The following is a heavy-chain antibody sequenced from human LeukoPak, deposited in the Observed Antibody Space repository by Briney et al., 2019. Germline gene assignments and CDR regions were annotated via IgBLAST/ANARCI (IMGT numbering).Heavy chain of an antibody. CDR2: IRYDGNNK. V-gene: IGHV3-30*02. Sequence: GGSLRLSCAASGFTFSNYGMHWVRQAPGKGLEWVAFIRYDGNNKYYADSVKGRFTISRDNSKNTLYLQMNSLRAEDTAVYYCARDQGYYDSSGPIDYWGQGTLVTVSS. CDR1: GFTFSNYG. CDR3: ARDQGYYDSSGPIDY. D-gene: IGHD3-22*01. J-gene: IGHJ4*02.